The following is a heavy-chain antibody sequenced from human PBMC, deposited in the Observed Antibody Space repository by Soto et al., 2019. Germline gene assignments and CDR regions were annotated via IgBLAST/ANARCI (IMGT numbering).Heavy chain of an antibody. Sequence: QVQLVQSGAEVKKPGSSVKVSCKASGGTFSSYAINWVRQAPGQGLEWMGGIIRIFGTPDYAQRFQGRVTITADESTSTAYMELSSLRSEDTAVYYCVRQGSNEYYYSGMDVWGQGTTVTVSS. CDR1: GGTFSSYA. D-gene: IGHD3-10*01. CDR3: VRQGSNEYYYSGMDV. CDR2: IIRIFGTP. J-gene: IGHJ6*02. V-gene: IGHV1-69*12.